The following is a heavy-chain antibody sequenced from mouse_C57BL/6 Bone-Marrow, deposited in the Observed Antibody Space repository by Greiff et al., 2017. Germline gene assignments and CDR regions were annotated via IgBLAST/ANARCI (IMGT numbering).Heavy chain of an antibody. CDR1: GYTFTSYG. D-gene: IGHD1-1*01. CDR3: ARGSFITTVEDFDY. J-gene: IGHJ2*01. CDR2: IYPRSGNT. Sequence: VQLQQSGAELARPGASVKLSCKASGYTFTSYGISWVKQRTGQGLEWIGVIYPRSGNTYYNEKFKGKATLTADKSSSTAYMELRSLTSEDSAVYFCARGSFITTVEDFDYWGQGTTLTVSS. V-gene: IGHV1-81*01.